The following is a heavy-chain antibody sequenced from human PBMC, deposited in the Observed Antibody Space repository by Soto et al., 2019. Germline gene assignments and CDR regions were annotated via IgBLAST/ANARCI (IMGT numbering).Heavy chain of an antibody. Sequence: PSETLSLTCTFSGGSISSYYWSLIRQPPGKGLEWIGYIYYSGSTNYNPSLKSRVTTSVDTSKNQFSLKVSSATAADTAVYYCARHSNRNYGLYYFDYWGLGALVTVSS. CDR3: ARHSNRNYGLYYFDY. D-gene: IGHD4-4*01. V-gene: IGHV4-59*08. CDR1: GGSISSYY. J-gene: IGHJ4*02. CDR2: IYYSGST.